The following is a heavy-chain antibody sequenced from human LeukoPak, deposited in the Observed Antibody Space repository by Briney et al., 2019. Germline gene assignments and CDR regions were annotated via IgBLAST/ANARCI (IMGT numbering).Heavy chain of an antibody. CDR2: ISAHNGNT. Sequence: GASVKVSCKASGYTFTNYGFSWVRQAPGQGLEWMGWISAHNGNTNYEQKFQGRVTMTTDTSTSTAYMELRSLRSDDTAVYYCARDQAATNTQVRFCLDWGQGTLVTVSS. D-gene: IGHD3-9*01. J-gene: IGHJ4*02. CDR3: ARDQAATNTQVRFCLD. V-gene: IGHV1-18*01. CDR1: GYTFTNYG.